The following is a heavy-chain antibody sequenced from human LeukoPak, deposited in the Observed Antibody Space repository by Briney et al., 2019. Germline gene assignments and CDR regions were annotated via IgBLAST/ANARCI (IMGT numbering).Heavy chain of an antibody. CDR3: ARQPYCSSTSCYTFDY. Sequence: PSETLSLTCAVSGYSISSGYYWGWIRQPPGKGLEWIGSIYHSGSTYYNLSLKSRVTISVDTSKNQFSLKLSSVTAADTAVYYCARQPYCSSTSCYTFDYWGQGTLVTVSS. J-gene: IGHJ4*02. V-gene: IGHV4-38-2*01. CDR2: IYHSGST. CDR1: GYSISSGYY. D-gene: IGHD2-2*02.